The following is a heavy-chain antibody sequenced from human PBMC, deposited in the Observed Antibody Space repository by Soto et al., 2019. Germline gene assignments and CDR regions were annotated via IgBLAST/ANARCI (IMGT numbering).Heavy chain of an antibody. D-gene: IGHD3-16*01. CDR1: GGFLSESY. CDR3: VRIRYQLPSSVLWLDP. CDR2: INHVGGT. V-gene: IGHV4-34*01. J-gene: IGHJ5*02. Sequence: QVQLQQWGAGLLKPSETLSLTCAVYGGFLSESYWTWIRQPPGKGLEWIGEINHVGGTNYNPSLKSRLTMAVVTSQNQFSLRLMSVTAADTAMYFCVRIRYQLPSSVLWLDPWGQGTPVTVSS.